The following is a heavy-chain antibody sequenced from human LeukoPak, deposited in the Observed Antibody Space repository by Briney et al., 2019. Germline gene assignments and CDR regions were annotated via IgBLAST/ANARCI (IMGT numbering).Heavy chain of an antibody. Sequence: SETLSLTCTVSGGPISSYYWSWIRQPPGKGLEWIGYIYYSGSTNYSPSLKSRVTISVDTSKNQFSLKLSSVTAADTAVYYCARQGYSAYEILDYWGQGTLVTVSS. CDR3: ARQGYSAYEILDY. V-gene: IGHV4-59*08. D-gene: IGHD5-12*01. J-gene: IGHJ4*02. CDR2: IYYSGST. CDR1: GGPISSYY.